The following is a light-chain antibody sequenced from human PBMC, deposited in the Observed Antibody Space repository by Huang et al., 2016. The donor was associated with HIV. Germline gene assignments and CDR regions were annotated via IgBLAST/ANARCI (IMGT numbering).Light chain of an antibody. CDR3: QQYDNWPLT. V-gene: IGKV3-15*01. J-gene: IGKJ5*01. Sequence: ERVMTQSPATLSVAPGERVTLSCRASHSGSSKVAWYQQKPGQAPRLLIHGASTRATGIPARFSGSGSGTEFTLAISSLQSEDSGVYFCQQYDNWPLTFGQGTRLEIK. CDR2: GAS. CDR1: HSGSSK.